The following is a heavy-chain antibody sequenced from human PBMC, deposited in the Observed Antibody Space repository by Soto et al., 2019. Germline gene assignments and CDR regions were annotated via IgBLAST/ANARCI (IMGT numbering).Heavy chain of an antibody. Sequence: DVQLVESGGGLIQPGESLRLSCAAFGLTISGKKYVAWVRQAPGKGLEWVSALYDVDGSFYADSVKGRFTTSSDSSKTTVYLQMNDLRPDYTAVYYCATWHEREHSYDVWGQGTTVTVSS. D-gene: IGHD1-1*01. V-gene: IGHV3-53*01. CDR3: ATWHEREHSYDV. CDR2: LYDVDGS. CDR1: GLTISGKKY. J-gene: IGHJ3*01.